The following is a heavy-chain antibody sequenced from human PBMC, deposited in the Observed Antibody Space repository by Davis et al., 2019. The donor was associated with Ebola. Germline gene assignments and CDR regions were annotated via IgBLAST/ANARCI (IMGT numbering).Heavy chain of an antibody. Sequence: GESLKISCAASGFTFSTFAFIWVRQAPGRGLEWVSAINFSGANTYFADSVKGRFTISRDNSKNTLYLQMNSLRAEDTAVYYCAKTPHGWSAVYWGQGTLVTVSS. D-gene: IGHD6-19*01. J-gene: IGHJ4*02. V-gene: IGHV3-23*01. CDR2: INFSGANT. CDR1: GFTFSTFA. CDR3: AKTPHGWSAVY.